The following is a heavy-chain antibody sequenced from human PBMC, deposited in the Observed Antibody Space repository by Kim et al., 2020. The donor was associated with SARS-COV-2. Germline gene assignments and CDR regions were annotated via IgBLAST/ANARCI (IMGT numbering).Heavy chain of an antibody. Sequence: SETLSLTCAVSGGSISSGGYSWSWIRQPPGKGLEWIGYIYHSGSTYYNPSLKSRVTISVDRSKNQFSLKLSSVTAADTAVYYCARGYYPIAAAAPYFDYWGQGTLVTVSS. J-gene: IGHJ4*02. D-gene: IGHD6-13*01. CDR3: ARGYYPIAAAAPYFDY. CDR2: IYHSGST. CDR1: GGSISSGGYS. V-gene: IGHV4-30-2*01.